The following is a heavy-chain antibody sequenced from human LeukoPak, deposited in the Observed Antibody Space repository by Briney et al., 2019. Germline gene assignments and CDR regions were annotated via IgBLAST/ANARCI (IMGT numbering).Heavy chain of an antibody. CDR1: GFTFTSYA. D-gene: IGHD6-19*01. CDR3: ARPYSSGCN. CDR2: ISGSGGST. V-gene: IGHV3-23*01. Sequence: GGSLRLSCAASGFTFTSYAMSWVRQAPGKGLEWVSAISGSGGSTYYADSVKGRFTISRDNSKNTLNLQMNSLRAEDTAVYYCARPYSSGCNWGQGTLVTVSP. J-gene: IGHJ4*02.